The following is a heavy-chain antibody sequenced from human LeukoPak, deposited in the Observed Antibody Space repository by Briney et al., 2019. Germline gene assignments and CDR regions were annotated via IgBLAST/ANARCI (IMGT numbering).Heavy chain of an antibody. Sequence: GGSLRLSCAASGFTVSSKYMSWVRQDPGKGLEWVSVIYSDDSTYYAESVKGRFIISRQNFKNTLYLQMNSLRAEDTAIYYCVRGLGSGSSGPDYWGQGTLVTVSS. CDR2: IYSDDST. J-gene: IGHJ4*01. CDR3: VRGLGSGSSGPDY. D-gene: IGHD3-10*01. CDR1: GFTVSSKY. V-gene: IGHV3-53*04.